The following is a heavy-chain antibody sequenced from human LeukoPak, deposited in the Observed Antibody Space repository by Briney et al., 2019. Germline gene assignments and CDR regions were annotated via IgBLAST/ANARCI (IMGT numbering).Heavy chain of an antibody. V-gene: IGHV1-69*04. CDR1: GGTFNNYA. D-gene: IGHD5-12*01. Sequence: SVKVSCKTSGGTFNNYAISWVRQAPGQGLEWMGRVVPMFGIRNYPQTFRGRVNITADKATNTVYMELRSLRAEDTAIYYCATEPSRSYSFGHLDFWGLGTPVTVSS. CDR2: VVPMFGIR. J-gene: IGHJ4*02. CDR3: ATEPSRSYSFGHLDF.